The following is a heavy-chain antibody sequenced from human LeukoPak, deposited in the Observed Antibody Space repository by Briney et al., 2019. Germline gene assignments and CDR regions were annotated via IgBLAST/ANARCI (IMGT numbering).Heavy chain of an antibody. D-gene: IGHD3-22*01. CDR2: IYYSGST. Sequence: SETLSLTCIVSGGSIRSYYWSWIRQPPGKGLEWIGYIYYSGSTNYNPSLKSRVTISVDTSKNQFSLKLSSVTAADTAVYYCARIGDSSDYYSSYLDYWGQGTLVTVSS. V-gene: IGHV4-59*01. CDR3: ARIGDSSDYYSSYLDY. J-gene: IGHJ4*02. CDR1: GGSIRSYY.